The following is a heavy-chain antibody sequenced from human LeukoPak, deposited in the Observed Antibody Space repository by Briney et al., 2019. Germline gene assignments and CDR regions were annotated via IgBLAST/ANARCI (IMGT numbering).Heavy chain of an antibody. Sequence: GGSLRLSCAASGLTVTSYWMHWVRQAPGKGLVWVSRVNSDGSSLSYADSVKGRFTISRDNAKNTLYLQMNSLRAEDTAVYYCASGVQGSSWIVNWGQGTLVTVSS. D-gene: IGHD2-2*01. CDR3: ASGVQGSSWIVN. J-gene: IGHJ4*02. V-gene: IGHV3-74*01. CDR2: VNSDGSSL. CDR1: GLTVTSYW.